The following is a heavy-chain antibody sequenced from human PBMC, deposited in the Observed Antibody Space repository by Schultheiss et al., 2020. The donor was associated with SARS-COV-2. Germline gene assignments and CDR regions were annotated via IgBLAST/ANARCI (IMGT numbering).Heavy chain of an antibody. CDR1: GGSISSGGYY. J-gene: IGHJ6*02. Sequence: LRLSCTVSGGSISSGGYYWSWIRQHPGKGLEWIGYIYYSGSTNYNPSLKSRVTISVDTSKNQFSLKLSSVTAADTAVYYCARDRDSSAWYWSGLDVWGQGTTVTVSS. D-gene: IGHD6-19*01. CDR2: IYYSGST. CDR3: ARDRDSSAWYWSGLDV. V-gene: IGHV4-31*03.